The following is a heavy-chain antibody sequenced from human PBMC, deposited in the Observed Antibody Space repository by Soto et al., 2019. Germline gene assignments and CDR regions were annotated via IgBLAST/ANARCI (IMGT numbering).Heavy chain of an antibody. CDR3: ASPNTGIAVAGYYYYYGMDV. D-gene: IGHD6-19*01. Sequence: QVQLVQSGAEVKKPGASVKVSCKASGYTFTSYYMHWVRQAPGQGLEWMGIINPSGGSTSYAQKFQVRVTMTRDTSTSTVYMELSSLRSEDTAVYYCASPNTGIAVAGYYYYYGMDVWGQGTTVTVSS. CDR2: INPSGGST. V-gene: IGHV1-46*01. J-gene: IGHJ6*02. CDR1: GYTFTSYY.